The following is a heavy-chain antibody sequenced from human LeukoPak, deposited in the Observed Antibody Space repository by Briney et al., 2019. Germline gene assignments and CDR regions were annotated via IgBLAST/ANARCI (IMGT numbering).Heavy chain of an antibody. J-gene: IGHJ4*02. CDR1: GGSITITNYY. CDR2: MCHSGTA. V-gene: IGHV4-39*01. CDR3: ARHRGRNGGYVFDY. D-gene: IGHD2-8*01. Sequence: TSETLSLTCSVSGGSITITNYYWGWVRQPPGKGLEWIGSMCHSGTAYYNPSLKTRLTISVDTSKNQFSLNLSAVTAADTALYFCARHRGRNGGYVFDYWGQGTLVTVSS.